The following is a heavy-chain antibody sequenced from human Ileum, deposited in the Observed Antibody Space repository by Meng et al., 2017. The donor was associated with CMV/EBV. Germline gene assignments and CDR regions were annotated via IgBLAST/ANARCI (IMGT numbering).Heavy chain of an antibody. CDR2: ISSSGNTI. Sequence: GESLKISCATSGFSFGTYWMHWVRQVPGKGLEWISYISSSGNTIYYADSVKGRFTISRDNANNSLYLQMNGLRAEDTAVYYCARDRTAIKFDPWGQGTLVTVSS. CDR3: ARDRTAIKFDP. CDR1: GFSFGTYW. D-gene: IGHD2-21*02. J-gene: IGHJ5*02. V-gene: IGHV3-48*04.